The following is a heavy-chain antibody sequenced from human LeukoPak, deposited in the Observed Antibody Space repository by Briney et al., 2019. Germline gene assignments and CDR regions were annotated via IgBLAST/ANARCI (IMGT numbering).Heavy chain of an antibody. V-gene: IGHV4-59*01. J-gene: IGHJ4*02. CDR2: IYYSEST. CDR1: GGSISSYY. D-gene: IGHD3-9*01. Sequence: PSETLSLTCTVSGGSISSYYWSWIRQPPGKGLEWIGYIYYSESTNYNPSLKSRVTISVDTSKNQFSLKLSSVTAADTAVYYCARQTLTGYYLPGAPFDYWGQGTLVTVSS. CDR3: ARQTLTGYYLPGAPFDY.